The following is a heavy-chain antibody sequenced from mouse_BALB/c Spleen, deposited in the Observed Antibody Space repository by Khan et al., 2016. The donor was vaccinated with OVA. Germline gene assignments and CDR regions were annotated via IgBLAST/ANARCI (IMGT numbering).Heavy chain of an antibody. D-gene: IGHD2-14*01. CDR2: INTHSGVP. J-gene: IGHJ4*01. Sequence: QIQLVQSGPELKKPGETVRISCKASGYTFTTAGMQWVQKMPGKGLKWIGWINTHSGVPKYAEDFKGRFAFSLETSASTAYLQITNLKNEDTATYFCARGGAAYYRNDGGAMEYWGQGTSVTVPS. CDR3: ARGGAAYYRNDGGAMEY. CDR1: GYTFTTAG. V-gene: IGHV9-4*02.